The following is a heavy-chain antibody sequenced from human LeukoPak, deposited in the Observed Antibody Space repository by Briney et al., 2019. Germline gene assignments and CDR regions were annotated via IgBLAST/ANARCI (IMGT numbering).Heavy chain of an antibody. D-gene: IGHD7-27*01. V-gene: IGHV3-23*01. Sequence: PGGSLRLSCAASGFTFNNFAMNWVRQAPGKGLEWVSSVSFRGTISYYADSVKGRFTISRDNSKNTLFLQMDSLRAEDAAIYYCAKGERGIDYWGQGTLVTVSS. CDR3: AKGERGIDY. CDR2: VSFRGTIS. CDR1: GFTFNNFA. J-gene: IGHJ4*02.